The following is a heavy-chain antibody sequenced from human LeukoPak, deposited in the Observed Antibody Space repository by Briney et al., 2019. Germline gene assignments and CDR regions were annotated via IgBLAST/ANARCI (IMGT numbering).Heavy chain of an antibody. V-gene: IGHV4-4*08. CDR2: IYTSGST. D-gene: IGHD4-23*01. Sequence: GSLRLSCAASGFTVSSNYMSWVRQPPGKGLEGIGSIYTSGSTNYNPSLKSRVTISVDTSKNQFSLKLSSVTAADTAVYYCARGATVVNPSYWHFDLWGRGTLVTVSS. CDR1: GFTVSSNY. J-gene: IGHJ2*01. CDR3: ARGATVVNPSYWHFDL.